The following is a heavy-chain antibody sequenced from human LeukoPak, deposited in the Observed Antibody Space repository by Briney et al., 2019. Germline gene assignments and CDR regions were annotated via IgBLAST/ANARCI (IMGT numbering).Heavy chain of an antibody. CDR1: GFTFSSYA. D-gene: IGHD3-22*01. CDR2: ISYDGSNK. J-gene: IGHJ4*02. Sequence: PGRSLRLSCAASGFTFSSYAMHRVRQAPGKGLEWVAVISYDGSNKYYADSVKGRFTISRDNSKNTLYLQMNSLRAEDTAVYYCARVPLSYYYDSSGYYNPPGYWGQGTLVTVSS. CDR3: ARVPLSYYYDSSGYYNPPGY. V-gene: IGHV3-30-3*01.